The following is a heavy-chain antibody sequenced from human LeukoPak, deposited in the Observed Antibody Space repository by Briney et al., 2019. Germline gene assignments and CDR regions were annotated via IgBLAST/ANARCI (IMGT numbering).Heavy chain of an antibody. J-gene: IGHJ4*02. V-gene: IGHV4-39*07. Sequence: PSETLSLTCTVSGGSISSGSYYWSWIRQPPGKGLEWIGSIYHSGSTYYNPSLKSRVTISVDTSKNQFSLKLSSVTAADTAVYYCARDGNYYDSSGYYYLPPIDYWGQGTLVTVSS. CDR2: IYHSGST. CDR3: ARDGNYYDSSGYYYLPPIDY. CDR1: GGSISSGSYY. D-gene: IGHD3-22*01.